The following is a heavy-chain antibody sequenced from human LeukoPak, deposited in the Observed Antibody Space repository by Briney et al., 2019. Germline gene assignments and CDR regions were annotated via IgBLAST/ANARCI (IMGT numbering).Heavy chain of an antibody. Sequence: GGSLRLSCAASGFTFSSYAMSWVRQAPGKGLEWVSAISGSGGSTYYADSVKGRFTISRDNSKNTLYLQMNSLRAEDTAVYYCAKDPYYDFWGGVYFDYWGQGTLVTVSS. CDR2: ISGSGGST. J-gene: IGHJ4*02. CDR1: GFTFSSYA. CDR3: AKDPYYDFWGGVYFDY. D-gene: IGHD3-3*01. V-gene: IGHV3-23*01.